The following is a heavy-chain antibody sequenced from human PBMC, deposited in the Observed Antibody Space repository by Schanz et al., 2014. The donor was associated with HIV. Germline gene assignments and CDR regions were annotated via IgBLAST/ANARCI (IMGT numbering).Heavy chain of an antibody. CDR2: ISYDGSNK. Sequence: QVQLVESGGGVVQPGRSLRLSCAASGFTFDSYGIHWVRQAPGKGLEWGAVISYDGSNKKYADSVKGRFTISRDNSKNTLYLQMKSLRPEDTAVYYCARDSSLAVADHWYLDLWGRGTLVTVSS. CDR3: ARDSSLAVADHWYLDL. CDR1: GFTFDSYG. D-gene: IGHD6-19*01. J-gene: IGHJ2*01. V-gene: IGHV3-30*03.